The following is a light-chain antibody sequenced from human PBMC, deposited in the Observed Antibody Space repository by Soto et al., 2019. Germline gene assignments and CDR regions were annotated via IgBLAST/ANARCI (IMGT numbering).Light chain of an antibody. V-gene: IGLV2-14*03. CDR1: SNDIGGYNY. CDR2: DVS. CDR3: SSYGASSTL. J-gene: IGLJ2*01. Sequence: QSALTQPASVSGSPGQSITIPCTGTSNDIGGYNYVSWYQQHPGKVPQLMIFDVSYRPSGISDRFSGSKSGNTASLTISGLQPEGEADYYCSSYGASSTLFGGGTKLTVL.